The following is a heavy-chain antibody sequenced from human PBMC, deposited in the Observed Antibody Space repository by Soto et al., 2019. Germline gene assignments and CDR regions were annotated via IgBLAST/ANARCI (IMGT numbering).Heavy chain of an antibody. D-gene: IGHD1-26*01. V-gene: IGHV1-18*04. CDR1: GYTFTSYA. CDR3: ARDGIVGAHFFYGMDA. CDR2: ISAYSGST. J-gene: IGHJ6*02. Sequence: ASVKVSCKASGYTFTSYAISWVRQAPGQGFEWMGWISAYSGSTKYAQNLQGRVTMTTDTSTSTAYMELRSLRSDDTAVYHCARDGIVGAHFFYGMDAWGQGTTVTVSS.